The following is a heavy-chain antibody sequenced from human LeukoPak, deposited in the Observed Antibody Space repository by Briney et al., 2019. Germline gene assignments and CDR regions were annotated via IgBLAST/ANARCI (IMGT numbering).Heavy chain of an antibody. CDR2: ISCTSSYI. CDR3: VRVRRTGYHFYGMDV. Sequence: GGSLRLSCAASGFTFSRYTMNWVRQAPGKGLEWVSAISCTSSYIYYADSVKGRFTISRDNAKSSLYLEMNSLGAEDAAVYYCVRVRRTGYHFYGMDVWGQGTTVTVSS. V-gene: IGHV3-21*06. J-gene: IGHJ6*02. D-gene: IGHD3/OR15-3a*01. CDR1: GFTFSRYT.